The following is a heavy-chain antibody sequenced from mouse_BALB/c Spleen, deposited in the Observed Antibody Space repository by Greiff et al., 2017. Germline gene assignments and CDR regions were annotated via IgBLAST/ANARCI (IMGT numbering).Heavy chain of an antibody. Sequence: VQLQQSGAELVRPGTSVKVSCKASGYAFTNYLIEWVKQRPGQGLEWIGVINPGSGGTNYNEKFKGKATLTADKSSSTAYMQLSSLTSDDSAVYFCARKGYDGFPWFAYWGQGTLVTVSA. J-gene: IGHJ3*01. D-gene: IGHD2-3*01. CDR2: INPGSGGT. CDR1: GYAFTNYL. CDR3: ARKGYDGFPWFAY. V-gene: IGHV1-54*01.